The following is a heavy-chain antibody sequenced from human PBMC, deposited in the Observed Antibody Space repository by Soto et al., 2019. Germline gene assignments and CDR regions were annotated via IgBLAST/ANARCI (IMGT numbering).Heavy chain of an antibody. CDR1: GYTFTSYV. Sequence: AAVKVSCKASGYTFTSYVIHWVLQAPGQRLEWMGWINAANGDTKYSPKFQGRVTITRDTSASTAYMELSSLRSEDTAVYYCVRRHVSATGIDWFDPWGQGTLVTVSS. CDR3: VRRHVSATGIDWFDP. D-gene: IGHD6-13*01. J-gene: IGHJ5*02. CDR2: INAANGDT. V-gene: IGHV1-3*01.